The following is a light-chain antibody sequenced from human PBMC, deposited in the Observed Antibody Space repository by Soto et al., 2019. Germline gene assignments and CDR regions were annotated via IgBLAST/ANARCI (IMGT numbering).Light chain of an antibody. CDR1: QSVDNY. CDR3: HYRWGFT. Sequence: EIVLTQSPATLSLSPGERATLSCRASQSVDNYLAWYQQKPGQAPRLLIHDASHRATGIPPRFSGSGSGTDFTLTISSLVPEDFAVYYCHYRWGFTFGPGTKVDIK. J-gene: IGKJ3*01. CDR2: DAS. V-gene: IGKV3-11*01.